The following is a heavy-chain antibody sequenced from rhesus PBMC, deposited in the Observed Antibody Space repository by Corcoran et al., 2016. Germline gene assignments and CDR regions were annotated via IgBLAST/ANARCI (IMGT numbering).Heavy chain of an antibody. V-gene: IGHV3-116*02. CDR2: IRNKAKGGTA. Sequence: EVRLVESGGGLVQPGGSLRLSCAASGFTFSDSYMSWVRQAPGKGPEWGGFIRNKAKGGTAEYAASVKGRFTISRDDSKSIASLQMNSLKTEDTAVYYCARRDYWGQGVLVTVSS. J-gene: IGHJ4*01. CDR3: ARRDY. CDR1: GFTFSDSY.